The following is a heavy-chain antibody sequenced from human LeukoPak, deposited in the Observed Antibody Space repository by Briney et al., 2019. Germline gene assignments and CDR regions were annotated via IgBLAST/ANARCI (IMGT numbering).Heavy chain of an antibody. V-gene: IGHV1-2*06. D-gene: IGHD3-22*01. CDR3: ARTFYYGNSGHFDI. J-gene: IGHJ3*02. Sequence: ASVKVSCKASGYTFTGYYMHWVRQAPGQGLEWMGRINPNSGATNYAQKFQGRVTMTRDTSISTVYMELSRLRSDDTAVYFCARTFYYGNSGHFDIWGQGTVVTVSS. CDR2: INPNSGAT. CDR1: GYTFTGYY.